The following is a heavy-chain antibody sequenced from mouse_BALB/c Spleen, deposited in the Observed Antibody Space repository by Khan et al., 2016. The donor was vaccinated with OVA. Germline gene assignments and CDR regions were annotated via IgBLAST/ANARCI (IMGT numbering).Heavy chain of an antibody. D-gene: IGHD1-1*01. CDR1: GFTFSNFG. CDR2: ISGYSSTI. Sequence: EVELVESGGGLVQPGGSRKLSCVASGFTFSNFGMHWVRQAPEKGLEWVAYISGYSSTIYYTDTVKGRFTFSRDNPKNTLFLQLTSLGSDDMAMYYCARSFFYGYYFDQWGQGTTLTVSS. CDR3: ARSFFYGYYFDQ. V-gene: IGHV5-17*02. J-gene: IGHJ2*01.